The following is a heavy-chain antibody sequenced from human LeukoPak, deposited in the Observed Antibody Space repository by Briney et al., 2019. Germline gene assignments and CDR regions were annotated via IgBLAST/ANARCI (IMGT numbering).Heavy chain of an antibody. CDR2: IKEDGTET. V-gene: IGHV3-7*03. D-gene: IGHD4-17*01. CDR1: GFTFSRYW. J-gene: IGHJ3*02. Sequence: GGSLRLSCAASGFTFSRYWMSWVRQAPGKGLEWVANIKEDGTETYYVDSMKGRFTISRDNAKNSLYLQMNRLRADDTALYYCARDNGDYGDSTGAFDIWGQGTMVTVSS. CDR3: ARDNGDYGDSTGAFDI.